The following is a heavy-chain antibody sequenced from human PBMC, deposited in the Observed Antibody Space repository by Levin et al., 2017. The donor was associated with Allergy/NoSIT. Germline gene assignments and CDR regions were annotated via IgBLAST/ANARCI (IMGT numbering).Heavy chain of an antibody. D-gene: IGHD5/OR15-5a*01. CDR1: GFTFNNYA. CDR3: AKDAIRGSVQPYYFDY. J-gene: IGHJ4*02. Sequence: PGGSLRLSCAASGFTFNNYAMSWVRQAPGKGLEWVSAIINSGVGTYYADSVKGRFTISRDNSKNTMYLQMNSLRAEDTAVYFCAKDAIRGSVQPYYFDYWGQGTLVTASS. V-gene: IGHV3-23*01. CDR2: IINSGVGT.